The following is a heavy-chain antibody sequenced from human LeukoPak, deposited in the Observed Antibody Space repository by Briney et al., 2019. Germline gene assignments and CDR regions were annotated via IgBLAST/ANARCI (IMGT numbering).Heavy chain of an antibody. CDR2: TRYDGNNK. Sequence: GGSLRLSCAASGFTFRSYGMHWVRQAPGKGLEWVAFTRYDGNNKYYADSVKGRFTISRDNSKNTLYLQMNSLRAEDTAVYYCATLAAAAVDYWGQGTLVTVSS. CDR1: GFTFRSYG. D-gene: IGHD6-13*01. V-gene: IGHV3-30*02. CDR3: ATLAAAAVDY. J-gene: IGHJ4*02.